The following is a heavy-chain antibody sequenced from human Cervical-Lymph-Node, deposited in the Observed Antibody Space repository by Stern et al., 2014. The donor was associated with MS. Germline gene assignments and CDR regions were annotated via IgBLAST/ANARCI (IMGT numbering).Heavy chain of an antibody. Sequence: QVQLQESGPGLVKPSQTLSLTCTVSGGSINNGDYYWSWVRQHPGKGLEWLGYLYYSGATYYNPSLKGRLTISVDTSKRPFSLKLTSVTAADTAVYYCARELSGMYGMDVWGQGTTVTVSS. D-gene: IGHD1-1*01. CDR3: ARELSGMYGMDV. V-gene: IGHV4-31*03. J-gene: IGHJ6*02. CDR1: GGSINNGDYY. CDR2: LYYSGAT.